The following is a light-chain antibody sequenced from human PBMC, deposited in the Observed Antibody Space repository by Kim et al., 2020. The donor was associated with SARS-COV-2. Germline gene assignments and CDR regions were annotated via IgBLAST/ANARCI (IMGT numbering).Light chain of an antibody. J-gene: IGLJ1*01. Sequence: NFMLTQPHSVSESPGKTVTISCTRSSGSIVSNYVQWYQQRPGSAPTTVIYEDDQRPSGVPHRFSGSIDSSSNSASLTISELKAEDEADYYCQSYDTNAVFGAGTQVTVL. CDR2: EDD. V-gene: IGLV6-57*03. CDR3: QSYDTNAV. CDR1: SGSIVSNY.